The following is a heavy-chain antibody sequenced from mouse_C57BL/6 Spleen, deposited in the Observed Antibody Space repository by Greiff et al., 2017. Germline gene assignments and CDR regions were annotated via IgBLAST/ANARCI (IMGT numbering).Heavy chain of an antibody. V-gene: IGHV1-81*01. D-gene: IGHD2-3*01. J-gene: IGHJ2*01. CDR2: IYPRSGNT. CDR3: AREGDDGYYVGSDY. CDR1: GYTFTSYG. Sequence: QVHVKQSGAELARPGASVKLSCKASGYTFTSYGISWVKQRTGQGLEWIGEIYPRSGNTYYNEKFKGKATLTADKSSSTAYMELRSLTSEDSAVYFCAREGDDGYYVGSDYWGQGTTLTVSS.